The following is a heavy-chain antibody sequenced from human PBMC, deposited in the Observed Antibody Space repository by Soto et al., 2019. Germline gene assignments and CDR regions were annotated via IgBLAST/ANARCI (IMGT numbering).Heavy chain of an antibody. CDR2: ISGSSSYT. J-gene: IGHJ4*02. CDR3: AREWANYDTLTGKLDS. V-gene: IGHV3-11*06. Sequence: VQLVESGGGLVKPGGSLRLSCAASGFTFSDYYMSWIRQVPGKGLEWVSYISGSSSYTNYADSVKGRFTISRDNAKNSLYLQMNSLRVEDTAVYYCAREWANYDTLTGKLDSWGQGALVTVSS. D-gene: IGHD3-9*01. CDR1: GFTFSDYY.